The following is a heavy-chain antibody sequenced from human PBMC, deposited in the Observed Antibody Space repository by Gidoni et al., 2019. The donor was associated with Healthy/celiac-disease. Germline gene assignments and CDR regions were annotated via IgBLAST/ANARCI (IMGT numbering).Heavy chain of an antibody. V-gene: IGHV3-15*01. D-gene: IGHD6-13*01. CDR3: TTDGRDSSSWYSDY. CDR2: IKSKTDGGTT. Sequence: LEWVGRIKSKTDGGTTDYAAPVKGRFTISRDDSKNTLYLQMNRLKTEDTAVYYCTTDGRDSSSWYSDYWGQGTLVTVSS. J-gene: IGHJ4*02.